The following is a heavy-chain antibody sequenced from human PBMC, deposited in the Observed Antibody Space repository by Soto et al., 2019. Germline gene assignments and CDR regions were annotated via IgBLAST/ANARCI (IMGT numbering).Heavy chain of an antibody. J-gene: IGHJ6*02. CDR1: GFIFSDYY. CDR2: SSNRDRST. CDR3: ARAWKIEKFGVISMSKGLDV. Sequence: QVQLVESGGGLVKPGGSLRLSCAASGFIFSDYYVTWIRQAPGKGLEWLSCSSNRDRSTYYADSVKDRFVVSKDNAKNLVYLQMNSLRAEDTAVYFCARAWKIEKFGVISMSKGLDVWGQGTTVTVSS. D-gene: IGHD3-3*01. V-gene: IGHV3-11*01.